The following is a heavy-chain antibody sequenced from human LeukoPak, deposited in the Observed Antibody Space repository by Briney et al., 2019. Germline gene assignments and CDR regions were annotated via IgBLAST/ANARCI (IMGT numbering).Heavy chain of an antibody. CDR2: IYDSGHS. Sequence: SETLSLTCIVSGGSMSTYSWNWIRHPPGKGLEWIGYIYDSGHSSYNPSLRSRVTISVDTSKNHFSLNLSSVTAADTAVYYCARGVSTGNWGQGTLVTASS. CDR1: GGSMSTYS. D-gene: IGHD3-9*01. V-gene: IGHV4-59*01. CDR3: ARGVSTGN. J-gene: IGHJ4*02.